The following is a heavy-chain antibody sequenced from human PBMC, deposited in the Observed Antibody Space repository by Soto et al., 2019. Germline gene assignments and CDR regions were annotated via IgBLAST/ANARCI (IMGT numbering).Heavy chain of an antibody. J-gene: IGHJ4*01. Sequence: QVQLVQSGAEVKKPGSSVKVSCKASGGTFSSYTISWVRQAPGQGLEWMGRIIPILGIANYAQKFQGRVTITADKSTSTAYMELSSLRSEDTAVYYCAREGVSGYDFNFDYWGHGTLVTVSS. CDR3: AREGVSGYDFNFDY. V-gene: IGHV1-69*08. CDR2: IIPILGIA. D-gene: IGHD5-12*01. CDR1: GGTFSSYT.